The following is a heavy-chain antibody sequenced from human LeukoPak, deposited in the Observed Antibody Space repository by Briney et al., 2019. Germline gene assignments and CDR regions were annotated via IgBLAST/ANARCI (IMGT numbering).Heavy chain of an antibody. CDR2: FNPEDGET. CDR3: ATRWEIMESRYYYYGMDV. D-gene: IGHD1-26*01. CDR1: GYTLTEFS. V-gene: IGHV1-24*01. J-gene: IGHJ6*02. Sequence: ASVKVSCKVSGYTLTEFSMHWVRQAPGKGLEWMGGFNPEDGETMYAQNFQGRVTMTEDTSTDTAYMEPSSLRSEDTTVYYCATRWEIMESRYYYYGMDVWGQGTTVTVSS.